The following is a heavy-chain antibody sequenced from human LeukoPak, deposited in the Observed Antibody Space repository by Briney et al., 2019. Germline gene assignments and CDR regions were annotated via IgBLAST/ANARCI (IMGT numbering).Heavy chain of an antibody. D-gene: IGHD3-10*01. CDR1: GFTFSSYA. V-gene: IGHV3-30-3*01. Sequence: GGSLRLSCAASGFTFSSYAMHWVRQAPGKGLEWVAVISYDGSNKYYADSVKGRFTTSRDNSKNTLYLQMNSLRAEDTAVYYCARDRGQGTYFDYWGQGALVTVSS. CDR3: ARDRGQGTYFDY. J-gene: IGHJ4*02. CDR2: ISYDGSNK.